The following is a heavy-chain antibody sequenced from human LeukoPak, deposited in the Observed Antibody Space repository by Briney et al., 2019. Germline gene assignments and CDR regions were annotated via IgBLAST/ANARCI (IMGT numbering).Heavy chain of an antibody. Sequence: SVKVSCKASGGTFSSYAISWVRQAPGQGLEWMGRIIPIFGTANSAQKFKGRVTITTDESTSTAYMELSSLRSEDTAVYYCARDQDPDNWFDPWGQGTLVTVSS. J-gene: IGHJ5*02. CDR3: ARDQDPDNWFDP. CDR2: IIPIFGTA. D-gene: IGHD2-15*01. CDR1: GGTFSSYA. V-gene: IGHV1-69*05.